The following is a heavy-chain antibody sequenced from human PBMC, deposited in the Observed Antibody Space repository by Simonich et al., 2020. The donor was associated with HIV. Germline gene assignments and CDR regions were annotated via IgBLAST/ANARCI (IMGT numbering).Heavy chain of an antibody. CDR3: ARGGRHFDY. J-gene: IGHJ4*02. CDR1: GGSFSGYY. V-gene: IGHV4-34*01. CDR2: INHREST. Sequence: QVHLQQWGAGLLKPSETLSLTCAVYGGSFSGYYWNWIRQPPGKGLEWIGEINHRESTNYKSSLKGRVNISVDTPKNQFSLKLNSVTAADTAVYYCARGGRHFDYWGQGTLVTVSS.